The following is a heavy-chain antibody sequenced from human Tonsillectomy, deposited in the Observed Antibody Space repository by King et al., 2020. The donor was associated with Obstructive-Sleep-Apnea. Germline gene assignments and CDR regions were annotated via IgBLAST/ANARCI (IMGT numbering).Heavy chain of an antibody. D-gene: IGHD6-19*01. J-gene: IGHJ6*02. CDR2: ISAYNGNT. V-gene: IGHV1-18*04. CDR1: GYTFTSYG. CDR3: ARDNQWLAFGDYYYYYGMDV. Sequence: VQLVQSGAEVKKPGASVKVSCKASGYTFTSYGISWVRQAPGQGLEWMGWISAYNGNTNYTQKLQGRVTITTDTSTSTAYMELRRLRSDDTAVYYCARDNQWLAFGDYYYYYGMDVWGQGTTVTVSS.